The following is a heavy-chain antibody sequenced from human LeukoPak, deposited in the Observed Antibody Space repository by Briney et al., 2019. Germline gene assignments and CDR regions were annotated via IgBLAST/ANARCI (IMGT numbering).Heavy chain of an antibody. CDR1: GFTFSYYG. Sequence: GGSLRLSCSASGFTFSYYGMHWVRQAPGKGLEYVSAISNNGGSTYYADSVKDRFTISRDSSKNTLFLQMSSLRADDTAVYYCVKGRGVITTVTTHYFDYWGQGTLVTVSS. J-gene: IGHJ4*02. D-gene: IGHD4-11*01. CDR3: VKGRGVITTVTTHYFDY. V-gene: IGHV3-64D*09. CDR2: ISNNGGST.